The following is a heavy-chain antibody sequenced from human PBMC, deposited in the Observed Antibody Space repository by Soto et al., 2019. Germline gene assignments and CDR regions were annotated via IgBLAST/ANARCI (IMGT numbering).Heavy chain of an antibody. CDR3: AKGIAVAVMHWLDP. Sequence: GGSLRLSCVASGFMFRSFAMSWVRQVPGEGLEWVSTIHGGGTSAYYADSVKGRSIISRDNSKNTLFLYMKSLRVDDTAVYYCAKGIAVAVMHWLDPWGQATQVTFYS. V-gene: IGHV3-23*01. J-gene: IGHJ5*02. CDR2: IHGGGTSA. D-gene: IGHD6-19*01. CDR1: GFMFRSFA.